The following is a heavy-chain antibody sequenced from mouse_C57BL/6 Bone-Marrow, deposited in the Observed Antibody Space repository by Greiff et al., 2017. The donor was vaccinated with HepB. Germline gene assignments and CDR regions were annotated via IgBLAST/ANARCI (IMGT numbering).Heavy chain of an antibody. CDR3: ARPCKDYAMDY. CDR1: GFTFSSYT. D-gene: IGHD1-3*01. J-gene: IGHJ4*01. Sequence: EVQLVESGGGLVKPGGSLKLSCAASGFTFSSYTMSWVRQTPEKRLEWVATISGGGGNTYYPDSVKGRFTISRDNAKNTLYLQMSSLRSEDTALYYCARPCKDYAMDYWGQGTSVTVSS. V-gene: IGHV5-9*01. CDR2: ISGGGGNT.